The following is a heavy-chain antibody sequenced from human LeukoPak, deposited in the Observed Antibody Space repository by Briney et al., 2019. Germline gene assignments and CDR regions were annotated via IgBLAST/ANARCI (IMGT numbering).Heavy chain of an antibody. J-gene: IGHJ6*03. CDR1: GGTFSSYA. V-gene: IGHV1-69*06. D-gene: IGHD3-16*02. CDR2: IIPIFGTA. Sequence: VASVKVSCKASGGTFSSYAIGWVRQAPGQGLEWMGGIIPIFGTANYAQKFQGRVTITADKSTSTAYMELSSLRSEDTAVYYCARSYYDYVWGSYRYYYMDVWGKGTTVTVSS. CDR3: ARSYYDYVWGSYRYYYMDV.